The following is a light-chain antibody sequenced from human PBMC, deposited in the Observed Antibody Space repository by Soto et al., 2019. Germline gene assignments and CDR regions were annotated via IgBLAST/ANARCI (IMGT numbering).Light chain of an antibody. J-gene: IGLJ1*01. CDR1: SGDVGGYDY. CDR2: EVS. Sequence: QSVLTQPPSASGSPGQSVTISCTGTSGDVGGYDYVSWYQQHPGKAPKLMIYEVSKRPSGVPDRFSGSKSGNTASLTVSGLQAEDEADYYCSSYAGSSTYVFGTGTKVTVL. CDR3: SSYAGSSTYV. V-gene: IGLV2-8*01.